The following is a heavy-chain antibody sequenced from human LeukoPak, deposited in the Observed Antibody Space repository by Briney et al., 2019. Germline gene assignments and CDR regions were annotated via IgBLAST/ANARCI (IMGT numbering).Heavy chain of an antibody. CDR1: GFTFSSYG. CDR2: ISYDGSNK. D-gene: IGHD6-19*01. CDR3: AKEYPVAAIDVFDI. Sequence: GGSLRLSCAASGFTFSSYGMHWVRQAPGKGLEWVAVISYDGSNKYYADSVKGRFTISRDNSKNTLYLQMNSLRAEDTAVYYSAKEYPVAAIDVFDIWGQGTMVTVSS. J-gene: IGHJ3*02. V-gene: IGHV3-30*18.